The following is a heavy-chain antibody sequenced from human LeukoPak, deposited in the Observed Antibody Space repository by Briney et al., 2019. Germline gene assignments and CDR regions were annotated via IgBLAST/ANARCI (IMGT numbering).Heavy chain of an antibody. D-gene: IGHD2-2*02. CDR1: GFTFDDYA. V-gene: IGHV3-9*01. CDR3: AKDLGYCSSTSCYTGFDY. J-gene: IGHJ4*02. Sequence: GGSLRLSCAASGFTFDDYAMHWVRQAPGKGLEWVSGISWNSGSIGYADSVKGRFTISRDNAKNSLYLQMNSLRAEDTALYYCAKDLGYCSSTSCYTGFDYWGQGALVTVSS. CDR2: ISWNSGSI.